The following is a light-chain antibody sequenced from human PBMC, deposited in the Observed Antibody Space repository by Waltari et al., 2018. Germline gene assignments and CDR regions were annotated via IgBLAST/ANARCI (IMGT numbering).Light chain of an antibody. V-gene: IGKV1-39*01. CDR2: GAS. J-gene: IGKJ2*01. CDR1: QSISIY. Sequence: DIQPTHSPSSLSASVGVRVTITCRASQSISIYLNWYQQKPGKAPKLLIYGASSLQSGVPSRFSGSGSGTDFTLTINSLQPEDFASYYCQQTYNTPPTFGQGTKLEIK. CDR3: QQTYNTPPT.